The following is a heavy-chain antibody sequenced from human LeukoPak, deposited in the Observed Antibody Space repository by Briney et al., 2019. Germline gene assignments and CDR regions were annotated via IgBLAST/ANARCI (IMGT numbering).Heavy chain of an antibody. V-gene: IGHV5-51*01. J-gene: IGHJ3*02. Sequence: GESLKISCKGSGYSFTSYWIGWVRQLPGKGLEWMGIIYPGDSDTSYNPSFQGQVTISADKSISTAYLQWSSLKASDTAMYYCARQAAAGRTWPDAFDIWGQGTMVTVSS. CDR2: IYPGDSDT. D-gene: IGHD6-13*01. CDR1: GYSFTSYW. CDR3: ARQAAAGRTWPDAFDI.